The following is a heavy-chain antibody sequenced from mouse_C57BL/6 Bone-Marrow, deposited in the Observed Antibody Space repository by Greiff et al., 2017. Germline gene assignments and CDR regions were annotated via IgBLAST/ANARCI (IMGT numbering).Heavy chain of an antibody. Sequence: EVQRVASGGDLVKPGGSLNLSCAASGFTFSSYGMSWVRQTPDKRLEWVATISSGGSYTYYPDSVKGRFTISRDNAKNTQYLQMSSLKSEDTAMYYCARDYYAMYYWGQGTSVTVSS. CDR2: ISSGGSYT. V-gene: IGHV5-6*01. CDR3: ARDYYAMYY. CDR1: GFTFSSYG. J-gene: IGHJ4*01.